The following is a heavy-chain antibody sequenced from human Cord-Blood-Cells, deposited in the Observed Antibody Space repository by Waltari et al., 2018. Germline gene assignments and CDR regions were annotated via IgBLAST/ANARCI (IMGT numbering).Heavy chain of an antibody. Sequence: QVQLVQSGAEVKKPGASVKVSCKASGYTFTGYYRHWVRQAPGQRLEWMGWINPNSGGTNYAQKFQGRVTMTRDTSISTAYMELSRLRSDDTAVYYCARSVTMVRGVTLNNWFDPWGQGTLVTVSS. CDR3: ARSVTMVRGVTLNNWFDP. CDR2: INPNSGGT. V-gene: IGHV1-2*02. J-gene: IGHJ5*02. D-gene: IGHD3-10*01. CDR1: GYTFTGYY.